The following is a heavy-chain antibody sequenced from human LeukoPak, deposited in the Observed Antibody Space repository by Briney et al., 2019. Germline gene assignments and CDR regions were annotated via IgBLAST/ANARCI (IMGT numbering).Heavy chain of an antibody. V-gene: IGHV3-23*01. CDR1: GFTFSSYG. CDR2: ISGSGGTT. Sequence: GGSLGLSCAASGFTFSSYGMHWVRQAPGKGLKWVSTISGSGGTTYYADSVKGRFTVSRDNSMNTLYLQMNSLRAEDTAIYYCAKPMGRGYSGYELDYWGQGTLVTVSS. D-gene: IGHD5-12*01. J-gene: IGHJ4*02. CDR3: AKPMGRGYSGYELDY.